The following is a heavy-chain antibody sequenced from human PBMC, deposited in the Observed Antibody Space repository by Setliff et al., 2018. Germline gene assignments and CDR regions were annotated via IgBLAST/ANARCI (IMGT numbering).Heavy chain of an antibody. CDR3: ARGTDYHGSGSYWAKDV. CDR1: GDSISGDY. D-gene: IGHD3-10*01. V-gene: IGHV4-59*01. CDR2: IHYSGST. Sequence: PSETLSLTCTVSGDSISGDYWSWIRQPPGKGLEWIGFIHYSGSTNYNPSLKSRVTMTRDTSITTVYMDLSSLKSDDTAVYYCARGTDYHGSGSYWAKDVWGKGTTVTVSS. J-gene: IGHJ6*04.